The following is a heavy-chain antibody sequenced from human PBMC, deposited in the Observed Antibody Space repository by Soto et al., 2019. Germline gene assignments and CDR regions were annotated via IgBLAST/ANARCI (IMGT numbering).Heavy chain of an antibody. D-gene: IGHD2-2*01. CDR3: ARQEVVVPAAMSDYYYGMDV. J-gene: IGHJ6*02. CDR1: GYSFTSYW. CDR2: IDPSDSYT. V-gene: IGHV5-10-1*01. Sequence: LKISCKGSGYSFTSYWISWVRQMPGKGLEWMGRIDPSDSYTNYSPSFQGHVTISADKSISTAYLQWSSLKASDTAMYYCARQEVVVPAAMSDYYYGMDVWGQGTTVTVSS.